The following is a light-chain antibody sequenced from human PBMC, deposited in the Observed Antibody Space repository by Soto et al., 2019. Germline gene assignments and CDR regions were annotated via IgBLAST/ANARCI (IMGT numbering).Light chain of an antibody. Sequence: QSVLTQPPSASGTPGQRVTISCSGSSSIIGSNTVNCYQQLPGTAPKLLIYSNNQRPSGVPDRFSVSKSGTSASLAISGLQCEDEADDYCAVWDDSLNGSYVFGTGTKLTAL. V-gene: IGLV1-44*01. CDR3: AVWDDSLNGSYV. CDR1: SSIIGSNT. J-gene: IGLJ1*01. CDR2: SNN.